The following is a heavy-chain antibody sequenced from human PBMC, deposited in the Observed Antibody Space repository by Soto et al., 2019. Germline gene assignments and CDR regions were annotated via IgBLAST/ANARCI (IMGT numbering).Heavy chain of an antibody. CDR1: GFTFTSSA. J-gene: IGHJ6*02. CDR2: IVVGSGNT. V-gene: IGHV1-58*01. D-gene: IGHD3-3*01. CDR3: ARVGAIFGVVPYYGMDV. Sequence: SVKVSCKASGFTFTSSAVQWVRQARGQRLEWIGWIVVGSGNTNYAQKFQERVTITRDTSTSTAYMELRSLRSDDTAVYYCARVGAIFGVVPYYGMDVWGQGTTVTVSS.